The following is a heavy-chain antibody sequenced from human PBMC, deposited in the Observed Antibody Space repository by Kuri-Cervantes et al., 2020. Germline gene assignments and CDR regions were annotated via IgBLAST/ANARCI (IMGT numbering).Heavy chain of an antibody. J-gene: IGHJ4*02. CDR2: ICCGGGT. CDR3: ARGGEWELPQFDY. V-gene: IGHV3-53*01. D-gene: IGHD1-26*01. CDR1: GFIVSSNY. Sequence: GGSLRLSCAVSGFIVSSNYITWVRQTPGKGLEWVSVICCGGGTYFADSVKGRFTISRDISKNTPFLQMNSLRAEDTAVYYCARGGEWELPQFDYWGQGTLVTVSS.